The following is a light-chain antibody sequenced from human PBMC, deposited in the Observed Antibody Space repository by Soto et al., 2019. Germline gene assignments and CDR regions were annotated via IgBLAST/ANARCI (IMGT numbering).Light chain of an antibody. J-gene: IGLJ2*01. CDR2: KNN. V-gene: IGLV1-47*01. CDR1: SSNIGSNY. Sequence: QSVLTQPPSASGTPGQWVTISCSGSSSNIGSNYVYWYQQVPGTTPKLLIYKNNQRPSGVPERFSGSKSGTSASLAISGLRSEDEADYYCAVWDDSLSGREVFGGGTKVTVL. CDR3: AVWDDSLSGREV.